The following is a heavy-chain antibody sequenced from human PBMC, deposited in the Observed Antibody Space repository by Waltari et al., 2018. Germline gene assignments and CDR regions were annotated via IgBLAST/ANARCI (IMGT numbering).Heavy chain of an antibody. CDR1: DCTCSSDW. D-gene: IGHD3-10*01. V-gene: IGHV3-7*01. Sequence: EVQLVESGGVLVQPGGSLRLSCAAFDCTCSSDWMAWVPQATGKWREWVANIKQDGSEKYYVDAVKGRFTISRDNAKNSLYLQMNSLRAEDTAVYYCARDREFTLYYYYYMDVWGKGTTVTVSS. J-gene: IGHJ6*03. CDR3: ARDREFTLYYYYYMDV. CDR2: IKQDGSEK.